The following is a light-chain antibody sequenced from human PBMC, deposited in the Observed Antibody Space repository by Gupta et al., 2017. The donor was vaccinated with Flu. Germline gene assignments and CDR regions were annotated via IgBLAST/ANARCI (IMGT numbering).Light chain of an antibody. V-gene: IGKV4-1*01. CDR2: WAS. Sequence: DIVMTQSPDSLAVSLGERATINCKSSQSVLYNSNNKEYLAWYQQKPGQPPKLLIYWASTRESGVPDRFSGRGSGTDFALTISSRQAEDVAVYYCQQEYNTPRTFGQGTKMDIK. CDR1: QSVLYNSNNKEY. CDR3: QQEYNTPRT. J-gene: IGKJ2*02.